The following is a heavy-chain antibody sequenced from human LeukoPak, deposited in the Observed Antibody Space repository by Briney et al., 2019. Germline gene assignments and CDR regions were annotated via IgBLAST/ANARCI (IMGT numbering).Heavy chain of an antibody. V-gene: IGHV4-34*01. CDR3: ARVAMGTRESIVVVPAANYYFDY. CDR2: INHSGST. CDR1: GGSFSGYY. D-gene: IGHD2-2*01. J-gene: IGHJ4*02. Sequence: SETLSLTCAVYGGSFSGYYWSWIRQPPGKGLEWIGEINHSGSTNYNPSLKSRVTISVDTSKNQFSLKLSSVTAADTAVYYCARVAMGTRESIVVVPAANYYFDYWGQGTLVTVSS.